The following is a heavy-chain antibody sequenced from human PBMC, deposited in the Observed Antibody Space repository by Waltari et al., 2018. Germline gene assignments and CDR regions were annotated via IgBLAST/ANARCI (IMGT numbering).Heavy chain of an antibody. CDR2: VYYTGGT. Sequence: QLQLQEAGPGLVKPSETLSIICTVSGGSINSSSHYWAWIRQPPGKVLEWIGSVYYTGGTHYNPSLKRRVTISLDMSKNDFSLRLNSATAADTGVYYCARGVGADFDFWGQGTRVTVSS. V-gene: IGHV4-39*02. CDR3: ARGVGADFDF. CDR1: GGSINSSSHY. J-gene: IGHJ4*02. D-gene: IGHD3-10*01.